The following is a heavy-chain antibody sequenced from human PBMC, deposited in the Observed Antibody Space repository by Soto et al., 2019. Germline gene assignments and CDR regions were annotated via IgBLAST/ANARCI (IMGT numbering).Heavy chain of an antibody. Sequence: GGSLRLSCAASGFTFSSYAMSWVRQAPGKGLEWVSAISGSGGSTYYADSVKGRFTISRDNSKNTLYLQMNSLRAEDTVVYYCAKEHIVATRSPGDYYMDVWGKGTTVTVSS. D-gene: IGHD5-12*01. J-gene: IGHJ6*03. CDR3: AKEHIVATRSPGDYYMDV. CDR2: ISGSGGST. CDR1: GFTFSSYA. V-gene: IGHV3-23*01.